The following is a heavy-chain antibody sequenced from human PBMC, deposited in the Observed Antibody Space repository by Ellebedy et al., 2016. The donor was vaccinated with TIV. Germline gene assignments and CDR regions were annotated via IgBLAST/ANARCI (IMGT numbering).Heavy chain of an antibody. CDR1: GYSFTSYW. CDR2: IDPSDSYT. V-gene: IGHV5-10-1*01. J-gene: IGHJ6*02. D-gene: IGHD2-2*01. CDR3: ARQWYHAMDV. Sequence: GESLKISXKGSGYSFTSYWISWVRQMPGKGLEWMGRIDPSDSYTNYSPSFQGHVTISADKSISTAYLQWSSLKASDTAMYYCARQWYHAMDVWGQGTTVTVSS.